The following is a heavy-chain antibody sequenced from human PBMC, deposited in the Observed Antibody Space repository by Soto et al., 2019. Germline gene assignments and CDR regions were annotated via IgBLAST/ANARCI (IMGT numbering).Heavy chain of an antibody. CDR1: GGSFSGYY. CDR2: INHSGST. D-gene: IGHD3-3*01. CDR3: ASSRGVWSGYYYYYYGMDV. V-gene: IGHV4-34*01. Sequence: SETVSLTXAVYGGSFSGYYWSWIRQPPGKGLEWIGEINHSGSTNYNPSLKSRVTISVDTSKNQFSLKLSSVTAADTAVYYCASSRGVWSGYYYYYYGMDVWGQGTTVTVSS. J-gene: IGHJ6*02.